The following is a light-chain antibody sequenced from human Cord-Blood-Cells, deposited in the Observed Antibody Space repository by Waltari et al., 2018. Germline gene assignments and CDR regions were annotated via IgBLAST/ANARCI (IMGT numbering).Light chain of an antibody. J-gene: IGKJ4*01. Sequence: DIQMTQSPSSLSACVGDRVTITCRASQSISSYLNWYQQKPGKAPKLLIYAASSLQSGVPSSFSGSGSGTDFTLTISSLQPEDFATYYCQQSYSTPPTFGGGTKVEIK. CDR3: QQSYSTPPT. CDR1: QSISSY. V-gene: IGKV1-39*01. CDR2: AAS.